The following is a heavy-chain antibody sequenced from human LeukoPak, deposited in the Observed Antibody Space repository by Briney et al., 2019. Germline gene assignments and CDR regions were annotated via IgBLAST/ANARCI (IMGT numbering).Heavy chain of an antibody. V-gene: IGHV4-30-4*08. CDR2: TYYSGST. Sequence: SETLSLTCTVSGGSISSGYYYWSWIRQPPGKGLEWIGYTYYSGSTYYHPSLKSRVTISVDTSKNQFSLQMSAFTAADTAVYYCAGDLGYSSSGGGFDYWGQGTLVTVS. CDR1: GGSISSGYYY. J-gene: IGHJ4*02. CDR3: AGDLGYSSSGGGFDY. D-gene: IGHD6-13*01.